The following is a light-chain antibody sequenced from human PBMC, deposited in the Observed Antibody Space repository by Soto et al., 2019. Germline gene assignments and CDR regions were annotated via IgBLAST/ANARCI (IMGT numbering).Light chain of an antibody. CDR3: QESNNWPYT. J-gene: IGKJ2*01. CDR2: GAS. V-gene: IGKV3-15*01. CDR1: QSVSDN. Sequence: EIVMTQSQATLSVSPGERATLSCRASQSVSDNLAWYQQKPGQAPRLLIYGASTRATGIPARFSGSGSGTEFTLTIRSLQSEDFAVYYCQESNNWPYTFGQGTKLDIK.